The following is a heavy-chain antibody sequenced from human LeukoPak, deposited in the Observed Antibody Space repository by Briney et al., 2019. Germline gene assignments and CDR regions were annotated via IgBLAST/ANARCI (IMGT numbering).Heavy chain of an antibody. V-gene: IGHV3-66*04. CDR2: IYSGGST. CDR1: GFTVSSNH. CDR3: ARRTFYAQQLSLTEYYFDY. D-gene: IGHD6-13*01. J-gene: IGHJ4*02. Sequence: GGSLRLSCAASGFTVSSNHMSWVRQAPGKGLEWVSVIYSGGSTYYADSVKGRFTISRDNSKNTLYLQMNSLRAEDTAVYYCARRTFYAQQLSLTEYYFDYWGQGTLVTVSS.